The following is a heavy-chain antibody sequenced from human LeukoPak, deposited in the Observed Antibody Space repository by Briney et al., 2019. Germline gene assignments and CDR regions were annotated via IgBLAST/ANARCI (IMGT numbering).Heavy chain of an antibody. CDR1: GFTFSSYD. V-gene: IGHV3-13*01. CDR2: IGTAGDT. Sequence: GGSLRLSCAASGFTFSSYDMHWVRQATGKGLEWVSAIGTAGDTYYPGSVKGRFTISRENAKNSLYLQMNSLRAGDTAVYYCARDNTYYGMDVWGQGTMVTVSS. D-gene: IGHD2/OR15-2a*01. CDR3: ARDNTYYGMDV. J-gene: IGHJ6*02.